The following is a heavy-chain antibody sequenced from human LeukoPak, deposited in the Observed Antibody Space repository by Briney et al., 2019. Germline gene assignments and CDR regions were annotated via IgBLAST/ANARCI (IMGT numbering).Heavy chain of an antibody. CDR2: IWYDGSNK. D-gene: IGHD6-19*01. Sequence: PGRSLRLSCAASGFTFSSYGMHWVRQAPGKGLEWVAVIWYDGSNKYYADSVKGRFTISRDNSKNTLYLQMNSLRAEDTAVYYCARDGAIAVAGGRYYYYGMDVWGQGTTVTVSS. J-gene: IGHJ6*02. CDR3: ARDGAIAVAGGRYYYYGMDV. V-gene: IGHV3-33*01. CDR1: GFTFSSYG.